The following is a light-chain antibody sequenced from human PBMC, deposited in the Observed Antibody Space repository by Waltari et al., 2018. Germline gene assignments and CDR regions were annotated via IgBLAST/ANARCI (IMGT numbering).Light chain of an antibody. CDR1: SLRIYY. V-gene: IGLV3-19*01. CDR3: HSRDSSGDVI. J-gene: IGLJ2*01. Sequence: SSELTQDPAVSVALGQTARITCQGDSLRIYYVNWFHQKPGQAPALVIYGKNNRPSGIPDRFSASSSGRTASLTIIGAQAEDEADYYCHSRDSSGDVIIGGGTKLTVV. CDR2: GKN.